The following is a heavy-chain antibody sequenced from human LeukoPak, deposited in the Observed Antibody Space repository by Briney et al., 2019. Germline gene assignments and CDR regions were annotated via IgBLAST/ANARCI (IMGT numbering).Heavy chain of an antibody. V-gene: IGHV3-23*01. CDR1: GFTFSSYA. CDR3: AKPPGSIGVVVATGVDY. CDR2: INGSGGGT. J-gene: IGHJ4*02. D-gene: IGHD2-15*01. Sequence: GGSLRLSCAASGFTFSSYAMSWVRQAPGKGLEWVSAINGSGGGTYYADSVKGRFTISRDNSKNTLYLQMNSLRAEDTAVYYCAKPPGSIGVVVATGVDYWGQGTLVTVSS.